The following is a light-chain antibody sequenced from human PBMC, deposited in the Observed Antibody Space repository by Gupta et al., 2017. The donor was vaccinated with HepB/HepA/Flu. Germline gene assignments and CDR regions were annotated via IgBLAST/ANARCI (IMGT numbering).Light chain of an antibody. CDR3: QVWDRSSDLGV. J-gene: IGLJ1*01. CDR1: NIGSKS. Sequence: SCVLTRPPRVSVAPRKPARITCVGNNIGSKSVHWYQQKPGQAPVLVVYDDSDRPSGIPERFSGSNSGNTATLTISRVEAGDEADYYCQVWDRSSDLGVFGTGTKVTVL. CDR2: DDS. V-gene: IGLV3-21*03.